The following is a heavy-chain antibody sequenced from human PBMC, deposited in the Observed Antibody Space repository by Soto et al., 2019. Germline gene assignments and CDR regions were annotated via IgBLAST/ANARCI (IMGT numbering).Heavy chain of an antibody. V-gene: IGHV3-33*01. J-gene: IGHJ5*02. D-gene: IGHD3-10*02. CDR2: IWYDGSNK. CDR1: GFTFRNYG. CDR3: ARDVRSRRYDL. Sequence: QVQLVESGGGVVQPGRSLRLSCAASGFTFRNYGMHWVRQAPGKGLEWLAVIWYDGSNKYYVDSVKGRFTISRDNSKNTLYLERNSLRDEDTAVYYCARDVRSRRYDLWGQGTLVIVSS.